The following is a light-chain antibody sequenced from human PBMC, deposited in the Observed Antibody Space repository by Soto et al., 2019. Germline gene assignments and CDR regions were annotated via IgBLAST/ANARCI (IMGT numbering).Light chain of an antibody. CDR3: PQYSSAPYT. CDR1: QSVSSNY. Sequence: EIVLTQSPGTLSLSPGERATLSCRASQSVSSNYLAWYQQKPGQAPRLLIYGPSNRATGIPDRIGGSGSGTDFTVTISSLEPADFAVYYCPQYSSAPYTFGQGMKLEIK. J-gene: IGKJ2*01. CDR2: GPS. V-gene: IGKV3-20*01.